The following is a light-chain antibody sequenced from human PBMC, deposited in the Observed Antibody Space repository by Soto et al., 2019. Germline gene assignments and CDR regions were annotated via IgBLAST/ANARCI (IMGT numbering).Light chain of an antibody. CDR3: QQYGRSPPSWT. CDR2: GAS. J-gene: IGKJ1*01. V-gene: IGKV3-20*01. CDR1: QSVSSSY. Sequence: ETVLTQSPGTLSLPPGERATLSCRASQSVSSSYLAWYQQKPGQAPRLLIYGASSRATGIPDRFSGSGSGTDFTLTISRLEPEDFAVYYCQQYGRSPPSWTFGQGTKVEIK.